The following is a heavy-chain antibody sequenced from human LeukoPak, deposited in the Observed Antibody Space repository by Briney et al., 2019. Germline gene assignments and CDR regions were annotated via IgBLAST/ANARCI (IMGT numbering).Heavy chain of an antibody. V-gene: IGHV1-2*02. CDR2: INPNSGGT. CDR3: HTYYYDSSGYYFDY. D-gene: IGHD3-22*01. CDR1: GYTFTGYY. J-gene: IGHJ4*02. Sequence: ASVKVSCKASGYTFTGYYMHWVRQAPGQGLEWMGWINPNSGGTNYEQKFQGSVTMTRDTSISTAYMELSRLRSDDTAVYYCHTYYYDSSGYYFDYWGQGTLVTVSS.